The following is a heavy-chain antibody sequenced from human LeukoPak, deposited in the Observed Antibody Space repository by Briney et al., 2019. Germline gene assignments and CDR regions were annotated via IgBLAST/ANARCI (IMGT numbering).Heavy chain of an antibody. D-gene: IGHD6-13*01. Sequence: ASVKVSCKASGYTFTGHYMHWVRQAPGQGLEWMGRINPNSGGTNYAQKFQGRVTMTRDTSISTAYVELTRLRYDDTAMYYCAREVGYSSSWYGRFDPWGQGTLVTVSS. CDR1: GYTFTGHY. CDR3: AREVGYSSSWYGRFDP. CDR2: INPNSGGT. J-gene: IGHJ5*01. V-gene: IGHV1-2*06.